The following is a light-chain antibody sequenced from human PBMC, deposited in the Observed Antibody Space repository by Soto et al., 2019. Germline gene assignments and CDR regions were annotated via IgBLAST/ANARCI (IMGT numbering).Light chain of an antibody. CDR3: QQHSNWPTLT. Sequence: EIVLTQSPATLSLSPGERATLSCRASQSVSSYLAWYQQKPGQAPRLLIYDASNRATGIPARFSGSGSGTVFTLTISSLAPEDFVFYCHQQHSNWPTLTFGGGTKVEIK. CDR1: QSVSSY. J-gene: IGKJ4*01. V-gene: IGKV3-11*01. CDR2: DAS.